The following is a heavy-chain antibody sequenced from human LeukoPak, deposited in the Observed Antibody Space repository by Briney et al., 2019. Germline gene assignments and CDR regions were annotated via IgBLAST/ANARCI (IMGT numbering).Heavy chain of an antibody. CDR3: AKDQGFSGSYLGY. Sequence: AGSLRRSCAASAFTCSSYAMSWVRQAPGKGLEWVSAITGSGGSTYYAASVKGRFTISRDNSKNTLYLQMNSLGAEDTAVYYCAKDQGFSGSYLGYWGQGTLVTVSS. CDR1: AFTCSSYA. J-gene: IGHJ4*02. D-gene: IGHD1-26*01. CDR2: ITGSGGST. V-gene: IGHV3-23*01.